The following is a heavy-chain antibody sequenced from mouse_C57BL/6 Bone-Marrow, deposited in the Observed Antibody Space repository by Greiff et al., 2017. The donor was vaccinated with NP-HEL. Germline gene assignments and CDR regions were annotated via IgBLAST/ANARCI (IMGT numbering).Heavy chain of an antibody. CDR3: ARKGDGYFFYWYFDV. J-gene: IGHJ1*03. CDR2: IYPGGGYT. CDR1: GYTFTNYW. D-gene: IGHD2-3*01. Sequence: VQLQESGAELVRPGTSVKMSCKASGYTFTNYWIGWAKQRPGHGLEWIGDIYPGGGYTNYNEKFKGKATLTADKSSSTAYMQFSSLTSEDSAIYYWARKGDGYFFYWYFDVWGTGTTVTVSS. V-gene: IGHV1-63*01.